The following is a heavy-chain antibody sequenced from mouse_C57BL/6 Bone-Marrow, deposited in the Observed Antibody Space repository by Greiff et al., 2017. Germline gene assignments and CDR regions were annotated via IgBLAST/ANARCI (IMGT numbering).Heavy chain of an antibody. CDR1: GYTFTSSW. Sequence: VQLQQPGAELVKPGASVKLSCKASGYTFTSSWMHWVKQRPGQGLEWIGMIHPKSGSTNYNEKFKSKATLTVDKSSSTAYMQLSSLTSEDSAFYYCSRWEITALYGHAMDYGDRGTSVTVSA. D-gene: IGHD1-1*01. J-gene: IGHJ4*01. V-gene: IGHV1-64*01. CDR3: SRWEITALYGHAMDY. CDR2: IHPKSGST.